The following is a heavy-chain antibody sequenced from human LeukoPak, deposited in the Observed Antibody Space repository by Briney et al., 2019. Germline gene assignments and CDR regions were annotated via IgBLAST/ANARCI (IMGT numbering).Heavy chain of an antibody. V-gene: IGHV3-21*01. Sequence: GGSLRLSCAASGFTFSSYSMNWVRQAPGKGLEWVSSISSSSSYIYYADSVKGRFTISRDNAKNSLYLQMNSLRAEDTAVYYCVRSYRDLTGYYNHFDYWGQGNLVTVSS. J-gene: IGHJ4*02. CDR2: ISSSSSYI. D-gene: IGHD3-9*01. CDR3: VRSYRDLTGYYNHFDY. CDR1: GFTFSSYS.